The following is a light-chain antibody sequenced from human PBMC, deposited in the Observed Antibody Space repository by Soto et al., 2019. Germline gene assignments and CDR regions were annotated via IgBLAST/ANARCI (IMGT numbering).Light chain of an antibody. V-gene: IGKV3-11*01. CDR2: DAS. CDR3: QQRSNWPPLT. Sequence: PGERATLSCRASQNIRSYLAWFQQKPGQAPRLLIYDASHRAAGIPARFSGSGSGTDFTLTISSLEPEDFAVYYCQQRSNWPPLTFGQGTRLEIK. J-gene: IGKJ5*01. CDR1: QNIRSY.